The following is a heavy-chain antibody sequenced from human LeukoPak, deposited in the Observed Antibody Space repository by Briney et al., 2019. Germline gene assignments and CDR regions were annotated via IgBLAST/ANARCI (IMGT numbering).Heavy chain of an antibody. J-gene: IGHJ4*02. V-gene: IGHV4-59*01. Sequence: SETLSLTCTVSGGSISTYCWSWIRQPPGKGLEWLGYIFYTGSTNYNPSLKSRVTMSIDTSKNQFSLQLSSVTAADTAVYYCTRTYSSSSIDYWGQGALVTVSS. CDR3: TRTYSSSSIDY. D-gene: IGHD6-6*01. CDR1: GGSISTYC. CDR2: IFYTGST.